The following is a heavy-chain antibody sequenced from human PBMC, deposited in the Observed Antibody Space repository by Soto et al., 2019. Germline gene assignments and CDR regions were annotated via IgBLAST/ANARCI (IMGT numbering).Heavy chain of an antibody. CDR1: GYAFTSYY. J-gene: IGHJ4*02. Sequence: XAVKVSCNASGYAFTSYYMHWVRQAPGQGLEWMGIINPSGGSTSYAQKFQGRVTMTRDTSTSTVYMELSSLRSEDTAVYYCAREARDGPEYYFDYWGQGTLVTVSS. CDR2: INPSGGST. CDR3: AREARDGPEYYFDY. V-gene: IGHV1-46*01.